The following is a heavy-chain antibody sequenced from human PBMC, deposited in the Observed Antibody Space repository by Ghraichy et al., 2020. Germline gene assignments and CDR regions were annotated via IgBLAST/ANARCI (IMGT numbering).Heavy chain of an antibody. D-gene: IGHD6-13*01. J-gene: IGHJ2*01. V-gene: IGHV3-23*01. Sequence: SCAASGFTFSNYAMSWVRQAPGKGLEWVSAISGSGGSTYYADSVKGRFSISRDNSKNTLYLQMNSLRAEDTAVYYCAKDRDSSSWYGNWYFDLWGRGTLVTVSS. CDR3: AKDRDSSSWYGNWYFDL. CDR2: ISGSGGST. CDR1: GFTFSNYA.